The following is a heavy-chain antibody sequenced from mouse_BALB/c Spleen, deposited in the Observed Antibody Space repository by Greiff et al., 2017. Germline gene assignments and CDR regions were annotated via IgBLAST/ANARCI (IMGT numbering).Heavy chain of an antibody. V-gene: IGHV1-80*01. Sequence: QVQLQQSGAELVRPGSSVKISCKASGYAFSSYWMNWVKQRPGQGLEWIGQIYPGDGDTNYNGKFKGKATLTADKSSSTAYMQLSSLTSEDSAVYFCARRGLGRYFDYWGQGTTLTVSS. J-gene: IGHJ2*01. CDR1: GYAFSSYW. D-gene: IGHD4-1*01. CDR3: ARRGLGRYFDY. CDR2: IYPGDGDT.